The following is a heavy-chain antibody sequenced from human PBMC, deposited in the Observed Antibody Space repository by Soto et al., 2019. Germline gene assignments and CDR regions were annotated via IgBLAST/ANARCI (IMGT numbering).Heavy chain of an antibody. V-gene: IGHV4-30-4*01. CDR1: GGSISSGDYY. CDR3: VRHRGTYYGVNSGGWFDP. D-gene: IGHD4-17*01. J-gene: IGHJ5*02. CDR2: IYHSGST. Sequence: QVQLQESGPGLVKPSQTLSLTCTVSGGSISSGDYYWSWIRQPPGKGLEWIGYIYHSGSTYYNPSLKSRLTTSVDTSKNQFSLKLTSVTAADTAVYYCVRHRGTYYGVNSGGWFDPWGQGTLVTVSS.